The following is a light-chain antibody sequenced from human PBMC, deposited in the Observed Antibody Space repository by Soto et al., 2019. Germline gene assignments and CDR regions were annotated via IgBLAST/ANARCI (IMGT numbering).Light chain of an antibody. CDR3: QQTYSTLGKT. V-gene: IGKV1-5*03. CDR2: KAS. J-gene: IGKJ1*01. CDR1: HSISSW. Sequence: DIQMTQSPSTLSASVGDRVTITCRASHSISSWLAWYQQKPGKAPKLLIYKASSLESGVPSRFSGSGSGTDFTLTISGLQPEDFATYYCQQTYSTLGKTFGQGTKVEIK.